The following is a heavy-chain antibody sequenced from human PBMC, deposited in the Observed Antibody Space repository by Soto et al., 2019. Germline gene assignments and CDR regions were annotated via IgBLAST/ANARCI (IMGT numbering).Heavy chain of an antibody. Sequence: GGSLRLSCAASGFTFSSYGMHWVRQAPGKGLEWVAVIWYDGSNKYYADSVKGRFTISRDNSKNTLYLQMNSLRAEDTAVYYCAREYCGGDCYIDYWGQGTLVTVSS. CDR3: AREYCGGDCYIDY. J-gene: IGHJ4*02. CDR2: IWYDGSNK. CDR1: GFTFSSYG. D-gene: IGHD2-21*02. V-gene: IGHV3-33*01.